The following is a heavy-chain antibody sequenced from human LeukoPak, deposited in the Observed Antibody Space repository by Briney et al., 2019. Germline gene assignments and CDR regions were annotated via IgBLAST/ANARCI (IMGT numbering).Heavy chain of an antibody. J-gene: IGHJ5*02. CDR3: ARDGGSSNYWFDT. V-gene: IGHV4-34*01. Sequence: PSETLSLTCTVYGGSFSPYYWSWIRQPPGKGLEWIGEINHSGVSNYNPSLKSRVTLSQDTSKSQISLKLTSVTAADTGVYYCARDGGSSNYWFDTWGQGTLVTVSS. CDR1: GGSFSPYY. CDR2: INHSGVS. D-gene: IGHD4-11*01.